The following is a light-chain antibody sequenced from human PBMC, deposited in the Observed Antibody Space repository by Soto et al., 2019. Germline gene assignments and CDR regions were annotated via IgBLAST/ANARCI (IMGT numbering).Light chain of an antibody. Sequence: DIQLTQSPSFLSASVGGRVTITCRASQGISSYLAWYQQKPGKAPKLLIYAASTLQSGVPSRFSGSGSGTEFTLTISSLQPEDFATYYCQHYNSYSEAFGQGTKVDIK. CDR1: QGISSY. V-gene: IGKV1-9*01. CDR2: AAS. CDR3: QHYNSYSEA. J-gene: IGKJ1*01.